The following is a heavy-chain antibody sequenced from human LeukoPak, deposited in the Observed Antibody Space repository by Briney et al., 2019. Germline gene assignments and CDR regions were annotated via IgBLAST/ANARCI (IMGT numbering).Heavy chain of an antibody. V-gene: IGHV4-39*01. CDR2: INYSGST. J-gene: IGHJ4*02. Sequence: ETLSLTCTVSGGSISISNYYWAWMRQPPGKGLEWIASINYSGSTYYNPSLRSRVTASVDTSKNQFSLKVSSVTAADTAVYYCASYMVAAGTKYYFDHWGQGTLVTVSS. D-gene: IGHD6-13*01. CDR3: ASYMVAAGTKYYFDH. CDR1: GGSISISNYY.